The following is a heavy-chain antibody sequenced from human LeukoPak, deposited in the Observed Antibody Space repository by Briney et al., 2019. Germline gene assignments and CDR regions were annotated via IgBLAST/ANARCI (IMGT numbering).Heavy chain of an antibody. CDR1: GFTFSSYG. Sequence: PGGPLRLFCAASGFTFSSYGMSWVRQAPGKGLEWVSYISSSGSTIYYADSVKGRFTISRDNAKNSLYLQMNSLRAEDTAVYYWVREYCSGGSCSDAFDIWGQGTMVTVSS. V-gene: IGHV3-48*04. CDR3: VREYCSGGSCSDAFDI. CDR2: ISSSGSTI. J-gene: IGHJ3*02. D-gene: IGHD2-15*01.